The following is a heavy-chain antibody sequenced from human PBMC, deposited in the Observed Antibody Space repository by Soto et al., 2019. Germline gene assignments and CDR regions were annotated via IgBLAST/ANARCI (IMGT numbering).Heavy chain of an antibody. D-gene: IGHD3-22*01. CDR3: ASSHYYDSSGYYTAVDY. Sequence: QVQLVQSGAEVKKPGSSVKVSCKASGGTFSSYAISWVRQAPGQGLEWMGGIIPMLGTANYAQKFQGRVTLAEDESTRTAYMELISLRSEDTAVYYCASSHYYDSSGYYTAVDYWGQGTLVTVSS. V-gene: IGHV1-69*11. CDR2: IIPMLGTA. J-gene: IGHJ4*02. CDR1: GGTFSSYA.